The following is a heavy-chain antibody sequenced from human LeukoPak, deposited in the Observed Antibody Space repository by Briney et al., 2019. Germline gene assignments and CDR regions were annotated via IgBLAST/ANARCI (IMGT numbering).Heavy chain of an antibody. CDR2: INHCGST. CDR3: ARNKKGDRYTYGHDY. CDR1: GGSFSGYY. D-gene: IGHD5-18*01. J-gene: IGHJ4*02. V-gene: IGHV4-34*01. Sequence: SETLSLTCAVYGGSFSGYYWSWIRQPPGKGLEWIGEINHCGSTNYEPSLKSRVTMSIDTSKNQFSLKLSSVTVADTAVYYCARNKKGDRYTYGHDYWGQGTLVTVSS.